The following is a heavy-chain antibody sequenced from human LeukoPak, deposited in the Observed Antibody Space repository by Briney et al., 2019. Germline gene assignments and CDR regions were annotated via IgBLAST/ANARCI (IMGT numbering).Heavy chain of an antibody. Sequence: GGSLRLSCAASGFTFSSYGMHWVRQAPGKGLEWVAVISYDGSNKYYADSVKGRFTISRDNSKNTLYLQMNSLRAEDTAVYYCARGRGVLLWFGVYFDYWGQGTLVTVSS. J-gene: IGHJ4*02. CDR3: ARGRGVLLWFGVYFDY. D-gene: IGHD3-10*01. CDR1: GFTFSSYG. CDR2: ISYDGSNK. V-gene: IGHV3-30*03.